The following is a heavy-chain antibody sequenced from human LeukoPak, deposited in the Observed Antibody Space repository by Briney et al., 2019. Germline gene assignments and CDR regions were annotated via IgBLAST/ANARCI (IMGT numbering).Heavy chain of an antibody. D-gene: IGHD5-12*01. Sequence: GGPLRLSCAASGFTFSSYAMSWVRQAPGKGLEWVSSISSSSSYIYYADSVKGRFTISRDNAKNSLYPQMNSLRAEDTAVYYCAKCGYSGYDYSYYYYYMDVWGKGTTVTVSS. CDR2: ISSSSSYI. CDR3: AKCGYSGYDYSYYYYYMDV. V-gene: IGHV3-21*01. CDR1: GFTFSSYA. J-gene: IGHJ6*03.